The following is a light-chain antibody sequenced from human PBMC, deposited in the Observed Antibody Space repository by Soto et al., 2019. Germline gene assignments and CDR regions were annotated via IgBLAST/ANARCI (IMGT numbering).Light chain of an antibody. CDR2: GVS. CDR3: QQYVTSPLT. J-gene: IGKJ4*01. V-gene: IGKV3-20*01. Sequence: EIVLTQSPGTLSLSPGERATLSCRASQSVSSYLAWYQQKPGQAPRLLIYGVSSRATGIPDRFSGSGSGTDFALTISRLEPEDVAVYDCQQYVTSPLTFGGGTKVEIK. CDR1: QSVSSY.